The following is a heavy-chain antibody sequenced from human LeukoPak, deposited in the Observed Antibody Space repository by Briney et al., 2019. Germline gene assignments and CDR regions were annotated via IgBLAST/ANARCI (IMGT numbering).Heavy chain of an antibody. D-gene: IGHD3-22*01. V-gene: IGHV1-69*13. CDR3: ARAHLDYYDSSGYFKMAFDI. CDR2: IIPIFGTA. CDR1: GGTFSSYA. Sequence: GASVKVSCKASGGTFSSYAISWVRQAPGQGLEWMGGIIPIFGTANYAQKFQGRVTTTADESTSTAYMELSSLRSEDTAVYYCARAHLDYYDSSGYFKMAFDIWGQGTMVTVSS. J-gene: IGHJ3*02.